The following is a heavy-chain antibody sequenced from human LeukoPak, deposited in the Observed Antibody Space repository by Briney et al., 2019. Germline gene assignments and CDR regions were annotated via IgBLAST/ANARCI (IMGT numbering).Heavy chain of an antibody. Sequence: QTGGSLRLSCAASGFTFSNYAMNWVRQAPGKGPEWVSAISGSGAGTYYADSVKGRFTISRDNSKDTLFVQMNNLRAEDTAVYYCVKDQRGYNRPFEYWGQGTLVTVSS. J-gene: IGHJ4*02. CDR3: VKDQRGYNRPFEY. V-gene: IGHV3-23*01. CDR1: GFTFSNYA. D-gene: IGHD5-24*01. CDR2: ISGSGAGT.